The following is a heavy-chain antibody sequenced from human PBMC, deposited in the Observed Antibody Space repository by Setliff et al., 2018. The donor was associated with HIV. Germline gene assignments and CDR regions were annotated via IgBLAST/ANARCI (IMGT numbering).Heavy chain of an antibody. CDR3: ARAVCGGDCYSRLNWFDP. V-gene: IGHV4-31*03. J-gene: IGHJ5*02. CDR1: GGSISSGDYY. Sequence: SETLSLTCTVSGGSISSGDYYWSWIRQHPGKGLEWIGYIYYSGSTYYNPSLKSRVTISVDTSKNQFSLRLSSVTAADTAVYYCARAVCGGDCYSRLNWFDPWGQGTLVTVSS. D-gene: IGHD2-21*02. CDR2: IYYSGST.